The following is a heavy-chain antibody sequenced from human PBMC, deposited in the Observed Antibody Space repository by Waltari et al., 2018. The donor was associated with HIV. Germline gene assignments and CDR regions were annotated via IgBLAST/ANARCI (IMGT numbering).Heavy chain of an antibody. D-gene: IGHD4-17*01. J-gene: IGHJ3*01. CDR1: GGAFDTFA. Sequence: QSGAEAKKPGSSVKVSCQASGGAFDTFAFTWVRQAPGQGLEWLGGIAPLFVVLYAQNFHGRVTITSSPSTRTVFLELGGLRSDDTGVYFCAKSDFGELVRGQKAFDVGGRGT. CDR3: AKSDFGELVRGQKAFDV. CDR2: IAPLFVV. V-gene: IGHV1-69*17.